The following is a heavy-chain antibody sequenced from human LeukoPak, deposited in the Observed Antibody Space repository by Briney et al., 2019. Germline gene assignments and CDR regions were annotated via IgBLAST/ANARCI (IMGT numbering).Heavy chain of an antibody. CDR2: IYYSGGT. CDR3: ARHAPDAADAFDI. J-gene: IGHJ3*02. V-gene: IGHV4-38-2*02. Sequence: SETLSLTCTVSGYSINSGYTWGWIGQPPGKGLEWIGNIYYSGGTHYKLSLTRRDPISVHSYKNPFSLKLRPVTAADTPVYYCARHAPDAADAFDIWGQGTMVTVSS. CDR1: GYSINSGYT. D-gene: IGHD2-2*01.